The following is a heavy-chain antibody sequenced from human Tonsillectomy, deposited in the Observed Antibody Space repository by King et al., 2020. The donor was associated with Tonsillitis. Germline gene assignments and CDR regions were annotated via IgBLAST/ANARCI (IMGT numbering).Heavy chain of an antibody. CDR1: GFTFSSYA. J-gene: IGHJ4*02. CDR2: ISYDGSNK. D-gene: IGHD1-26*01. CDR3: ARDGGRGSYFLNY. V-gene: IGHV3-30*04. Sequence: VQLVESGGGVVQPGRSLRLSCAASGFTFSSYAMHWVRQAPGKGLEGVAVISYDGSNKYYADSVKGRFTISRDNSKNTLYLQMNSLRAEDTAVYYCARDGGRGSYFLNYWGQGTLVTVSS.